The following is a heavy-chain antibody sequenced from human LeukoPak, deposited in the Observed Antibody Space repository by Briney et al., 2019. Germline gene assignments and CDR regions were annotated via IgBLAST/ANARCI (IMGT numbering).Heavy chain of an antibody. CDR2: ISGSGGST. Sequence: GGSLRLSCAASGFTFSSYAMSWVRQAPGKGLEWVSAISGSGGSTYYADSVKGRFTISRDNSKNTLYLQVNSLRAEDTAVYYCAKDQVLRYFDWPGDYRGQGTLVTVSS. J-gene: IGHJ4*02. D-gene: IGHD3-9*01. V-gene: IGHV3-23*01. CDR3: AKDQVLRYFDWPGDY. CDR1: GFTFSSYA.